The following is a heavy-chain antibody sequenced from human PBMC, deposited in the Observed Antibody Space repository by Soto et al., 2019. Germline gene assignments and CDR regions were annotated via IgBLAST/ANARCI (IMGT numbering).Heavy chain of an antibody. V-gene: IGHV4-34*01. J-gene: IGHJ6*02. D-gene: IGHD6-19*01. CDR1: GGSFSGYY. CDR3: ASGSGWYGDYYYYGMDV. CDR2: INHSGST. Sequence: SETLSLTCAVYGGSFSGYYWSWIRQPPGKGLEWIGEINHSGSTNYNPSLKSRVTISVDTSKNQFSLKLSSVTAADTAVYYCASGSGWYGDYYYYGMDVWGQGTTVTVS.